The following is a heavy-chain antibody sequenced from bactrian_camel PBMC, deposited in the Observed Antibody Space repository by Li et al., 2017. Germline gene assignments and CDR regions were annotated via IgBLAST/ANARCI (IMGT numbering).Heavy chain of an antibody. V-gene: IGHV3S40*01. J-gene: IGHJ4*01. D-gene: IGHD5*01. Sequence: VQLVESGGGSVQPGGSLRLSCLAAGITFSNYDMNWVRQAPGKGLEWVASIYSANGLTYYEVSVQGRFIISKDNAKNTLYLQMNSLKPEDSAMYYCAAGQGVGWCLDVIRVGAEPDFDYWGHGTQVTVS. CDR1: GITFSNYD. CDR3: AAGQGVGWCLDVIRVGAEPDFDY. CDR2: IYSANGLT.